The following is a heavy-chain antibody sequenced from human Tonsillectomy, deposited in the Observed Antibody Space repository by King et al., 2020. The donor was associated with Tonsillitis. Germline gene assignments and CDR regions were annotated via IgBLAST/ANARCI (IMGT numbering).Heavy chain of an antibody. D-gene: IGHD3-22*01. CDR2: ITSSGSKI. Sequence: VQLVESGGGLVQPGVSLKLSCAASGFTFSSYEMNWVRQAPGKGLEWVSYITSSGSKIYYADSVKGRFTISRDNAKNTLSLQMNSLRAEDTAVYYCARVNSSSGFYYYGMDVWGQGTTVTVSS. CDR1: GFTFSSYE. J-gene: IGHJ6*02. CDR3: ARVNSSSGFYYYGMDV. V-gene: IGHV3-48*03.